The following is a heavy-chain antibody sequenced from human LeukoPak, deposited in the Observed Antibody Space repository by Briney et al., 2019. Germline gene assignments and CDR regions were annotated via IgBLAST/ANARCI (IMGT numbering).Heavy chain of an antibody. CDR2: IYYSGST. CDR3: ARVPDGYNYYFDY. CDR1: GDSISSYY. Sequence: PSGTLSLTCTVSGDSISSYYWSWIRQPPGKGLEWIGYIYYSGSTNYNPSLKSRVTISVDTSKNQFSLKLSSVTAADTAAYYCARVPDGYNYYFDYWGQGTLVTVSS. J-gene: IGHJ4*02. V-gene: IGHV4-59*01. D-gene: IGHD5-24*01.